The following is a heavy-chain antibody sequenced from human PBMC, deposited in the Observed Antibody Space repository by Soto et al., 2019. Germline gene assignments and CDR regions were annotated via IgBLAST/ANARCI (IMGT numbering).Heavy chain of an antibody. CDR1: GFFCSSYD. V-gene: IGHV3-23*01. CDR2: ILVDGRT. J-gene: IGHJ3*02. CDR3: AKATATGGGAFDI. D-gene: IGHD2-8*02. Sequence: EVQMFETGGGLAQPGGSLRLSCAASGFFCSSYDMSWVRQAPGKGLEWVSTILVDGRTFYVDFVKGRFTISRDSSQNTVYLQMNSLTVGDTALYYCAKATATGGGAFDICGQGTMVTVSS.